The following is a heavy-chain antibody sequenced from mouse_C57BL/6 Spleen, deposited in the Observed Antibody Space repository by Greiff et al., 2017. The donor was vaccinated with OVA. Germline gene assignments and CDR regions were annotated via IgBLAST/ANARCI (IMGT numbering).Heavy chain of an antibody. CDR2: IDPETGGT. D-gene: IGHD1-1*02. J-gene: IGHJ2*01. Sequence: QVQLQQSGAELVRPGASVTLSCKASGYTFTDYEMHWVKQTPVPGLEWIGAIDPETGGTAYNQKFKGKAILTADKSSSTAYMELRSLTAEDSAVYYCTRLNGYFHYWGQGTTLTVSS. CDR3: TRLNGYFHY. V-gene: IGHV1-15*01. CDR1: GYTFTDYE.